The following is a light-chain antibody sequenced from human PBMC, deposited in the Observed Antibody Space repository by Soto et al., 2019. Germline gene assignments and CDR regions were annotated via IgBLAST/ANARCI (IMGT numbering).Light chain of an antibody. CDR3: QSYDSSLSGREV. J-gene: IGLJ2*01. Sequence: QPVLTQPPSVSGAPGQRVTISCTGSSSNIGAGYDVHWYQQLPGTAPKLLIYGNSNRPSGVPDRFSGSKSGTSASLAITGLQAEDEADYYCQSYDSSLSGREVFGGGTKLTVI. CDR2: GNS. V-gene: IGLV1-40*01. CDR1: SSNIGAGYD.